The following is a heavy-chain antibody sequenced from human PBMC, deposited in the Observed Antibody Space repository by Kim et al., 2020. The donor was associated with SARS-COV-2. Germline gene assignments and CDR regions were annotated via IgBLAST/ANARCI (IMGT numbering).Heavy chain of an antibody. J-gene: IGHJ4*02. Sequence: GGSLRLSCAASGFTFSNYVVNWVRQTPGKGLEWVSLVTGDGNTAHYVDSVNGRFTISRDNSKNTLYLQMNSLRAEDAAVYYCATGNTYYEDWGQGALVTVSS. D-gene: IGHD3-22*01. CDR3: ATGNTYYED. V-gene: IGHV3-23*03. CDR2: VTGDGNTA. CDR1: GFTFSNYV.